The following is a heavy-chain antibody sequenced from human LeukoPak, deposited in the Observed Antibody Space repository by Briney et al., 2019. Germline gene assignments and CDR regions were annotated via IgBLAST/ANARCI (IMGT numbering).Heavy chain of an antibody. Sequence: ASVKVSCKASGYTFTSYGINWVRQATGQGLEWMGWMNPNSGNTGYAQKFQGRVTITRNTSISTAYMELSSLRSEDTAVYYCARGGHDFWSGYPFDYWGQGTLVTVSS. V-gene: IGHV1-8*03. CDR3: ARGGHDFWSGYPFDY. CDR2: MNPNSGNT. J-gene: IGHJ4*02. D-gene: IGHD3-3*01. CDR1: GYTFTSYG.